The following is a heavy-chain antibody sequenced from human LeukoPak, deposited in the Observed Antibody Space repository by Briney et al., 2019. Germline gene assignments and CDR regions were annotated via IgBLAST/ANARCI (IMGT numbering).Heavy chain of an antibody. D-gene: IGHD1-26*01. CDR1: SGSISSGDYY. CDR2: IYYSGST. CDR3: AREWVGATPSAFDI. V-gene: IGHV4-30-4*01. Sequence: SETLSLTCTVSSGSISSGDYYWSWIRQPPGKGLEWIGYIYYSGSTYYNPSLKSRVTISVDTSKNQFSLKLSSVTAADTAVYYCAREWVGATPSAFDIWGQGTMVTVSS. J-gene: IGHJ3*02.